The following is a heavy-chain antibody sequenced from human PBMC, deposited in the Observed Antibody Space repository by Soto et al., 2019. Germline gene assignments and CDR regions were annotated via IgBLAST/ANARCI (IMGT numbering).Heavy chain of an antibody. CDR2: IYYSGST. CDR3: ARGTTGTTAGDWFDP. D-gene: IGHD1-7*01. V-gene: IGHV4-59*01. J-gene: IGHJ5*02. Sequence: SETLSLTCTVSGGSISSYYWSWIRQPPGKGLEWIGYIYYSGSTNYNPSLKSRVTISVDTSKNQFSLKLSSVTAADTAVYYCARGTTGTTAGDWFDPWAREPWSPSPQ. CDR1: GGSISSYY.